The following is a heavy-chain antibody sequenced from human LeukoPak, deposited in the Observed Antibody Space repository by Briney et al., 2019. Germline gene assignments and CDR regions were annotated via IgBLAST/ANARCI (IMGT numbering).Heavy chain of an antibody. CDR3: AKDRYGDFYGGALFDY. CDR1: GFTFNTYA. D-gene: IGHD4-17*01. J-gene: IGHJ4*02. V-gene: IGHV3-23*01. Sequence: GGSLRLSCAASGFTFNTYAMSWVRQAPGKGLEWVSAIRENGGRTYYADSVKGRFTFSRDNSKNTVYMQMNSLRAEDTALYYCAKDRYGDFYGGALFDYWGQGALVTVSS. CDR2: IRENGGRT.